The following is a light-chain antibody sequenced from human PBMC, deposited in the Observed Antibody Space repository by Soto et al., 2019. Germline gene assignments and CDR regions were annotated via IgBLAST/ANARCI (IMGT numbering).Light chain of an antibody. CDR1: QSVSSN. CDR3: QQYNRT. Sequence: EIAMTQSPATLSVSPGERATLSCRASQSVSSNLAWYQQKPGQAPRLLIYGASTRATGIPARFSGSGSGTEFTLTISSLQSEDFAVYYCQQYNRTFGQGTKVDIK. J-gene: IGKJ1*01. CDR2: GAS. V-gene: IGKV3-15*01.